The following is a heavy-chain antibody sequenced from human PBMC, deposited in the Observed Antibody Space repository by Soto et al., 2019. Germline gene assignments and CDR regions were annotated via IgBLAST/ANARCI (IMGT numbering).Heavy chain of an antibody. V-gene: IGHV3-33*01. CDR2: ISYDGKNK. CDR1: GFNFNTYG. D-gene: IGHD3-10*01. J-gene: IGHJ4*02. CDR3: ARDSYGSGRIRNYFDY. Sequence: QVQLVESGGGVVQPGRSLRLSCAASGFNFNTYGMHWVRQAPGKGLEWVAVISYDGKNKYYADSVKGGFTISRDNSKNTLYLQMDSLGAEDMAVYYCARDSYGSGRIRNYFDYWGQGTLVTVSS.